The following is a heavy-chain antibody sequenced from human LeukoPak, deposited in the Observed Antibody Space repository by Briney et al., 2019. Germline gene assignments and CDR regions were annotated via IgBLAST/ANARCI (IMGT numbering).Heavy chain of an antibody. D-gene: IGHD3-22*01. CDR3: ARASYYYDSSGYCGQLDAFDI. Sequence: SVKVSCKASGGTFSSYAISWVRQAPGQGLEWMGGIIPIFGTANYAQKFQGRVTITADKSTSTAYMELSSLRSEDTAVYYCARASYYYDSSGYCGQLDAFDIWGQGTMVTVSS. J-gene: IGHJ3*02. CDR2: IIPIFGTA. CDR1: GGTFSSYA. V-gene: IGHV1-69*06.